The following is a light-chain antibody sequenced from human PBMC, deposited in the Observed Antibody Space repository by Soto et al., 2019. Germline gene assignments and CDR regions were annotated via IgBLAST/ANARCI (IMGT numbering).Light chain of an antibody. Sequence: EIVMTQSPATLSVSPGERATLSCRASQSVSRNLAWYQQKSGQTPRLLIYGASTRATGIPARFSGSGSGTEFTLTISSVQSEDFGVYYRHQYNNWPPEVTFGPGTKVDIK. J-gene: IGKJ3*01. V-gene: IGKV3-15*01. CDR1: QSVSRN. CDR2: GAS. CDR3: HQYNNWPPEVT.